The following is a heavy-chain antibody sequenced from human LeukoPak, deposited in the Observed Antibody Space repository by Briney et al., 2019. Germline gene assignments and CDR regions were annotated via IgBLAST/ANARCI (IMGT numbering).Heavy chain of an antibody. Sequence: ASVKVSCKASGGTFSSYAISWVRQAPGQGLEWMGGIIPIFGTANYAQTFQGRVTITADESTSTAYMELSSLRSEDTAVYYCARMVATYYYDSSGYSYFDYWGQGTLVTVSS. CDR3: ARMVATYYYDSSGYSYFDY. J-gene: IGHJ4*02. V-gene: IGHV1-69*01. CDR2: IIPIFGTA. D-gene: IGHD3-22*01. CDR1: GGTFSSYA.